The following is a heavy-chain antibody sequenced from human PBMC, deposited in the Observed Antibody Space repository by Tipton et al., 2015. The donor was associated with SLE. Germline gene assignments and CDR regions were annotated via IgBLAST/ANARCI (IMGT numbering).Heavy chain of an antibody. Sequence: GSLRLSCAASGFTFSSYWMSWVRQAPGKGLEWVANIKQDGSEKYYVDPVKGRFTISRDNAKNSLYLQMNSLRAEDTAVYYCARDWDGYDSSGYYFDYWGQGTLVTVSS. V-gene: IGHV3-7*01. CDR2: IKQDGSEK. CDR1: GFTFSSYW. D-gene: IGHD3-22*01. J-gene: IGHJ4*02. CDR3: ARDWDGYDSSGYYFDY.